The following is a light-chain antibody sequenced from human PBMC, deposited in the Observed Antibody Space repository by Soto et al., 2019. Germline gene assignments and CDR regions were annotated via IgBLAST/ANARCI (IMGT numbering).Light chain of an antibody. CDR3: LSYTASSTFV. Sequence: QCLLTQAACVSGSPGQSITISCTGTISHIGAYNSVSWYQHHPGKAPKLIVFQVSFRPSAVSDRFSGSKSDNTASLTISGLQTEDEADYYCLSYTASSTFVFGTGTKVTVL. J-gene: IGLJ1*01. CDR2: QVS. V-gene: IGLV2-14*01. CDR1: ISHIGAYNS.